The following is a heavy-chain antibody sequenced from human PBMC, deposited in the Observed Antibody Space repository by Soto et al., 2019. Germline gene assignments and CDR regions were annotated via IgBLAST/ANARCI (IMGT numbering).Heavy chain of an antibody. Sequence: XETLSLTCDVSGCSITTSVLWTWVRQFPVRGLEWIGEIAHDGHTNYNPSLSGRVTMSVDLSNSQFSLNVASVNAADTAVYFCAGGRDYDSWGQGTLVTVSS. D-gene: IGHD1-26*01. CDR1: GCSITTSVL. CDR3: AGGRDYDS. CDR2: IAHDGHT. V-gene: IGHV4-4*01. J-gene: IGHJ5*01.